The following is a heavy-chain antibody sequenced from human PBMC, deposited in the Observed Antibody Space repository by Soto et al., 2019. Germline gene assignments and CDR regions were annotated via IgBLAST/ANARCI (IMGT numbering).Heavy chain of an antibody. J-gene: IGHJ4*02. CDR1: GFTFRDYT. D-gene: IGHD2-8*01. CDR3: ARRTNGYFGY. V-gene: IGHV3-23*03. Sequence: EVQLLESGGGLAQPGGSLTLSCAASGFTFRDYTMTWVRQAPGQVLECISVILSDYNTFYAGSVRSRFTISRDNSKNTIYLEMNSLRAEDTAVYYCARRTNGYFGYWGQGALVTVSS. CDR2: ILSDYNT.